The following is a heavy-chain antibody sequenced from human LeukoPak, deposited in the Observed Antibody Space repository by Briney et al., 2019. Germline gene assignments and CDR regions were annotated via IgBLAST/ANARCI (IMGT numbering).Heavy chain of an antibody. CDR2: IKQDGSEK. Sequence: GGSLRLSCAASGFAFSSYWMSWVRQAPGKGLEWVANIKQDGSEKYYVDSVKGRFTISRDNAKNSLYLQMNSLRAEDTAVYYCARAREWLRTLPLDYWGQGTLVTVSS. D-gene: IGHD5-12*01. CDR1: GFAFSSYW. V-gene: IGHV3-7*01. J-gene: IGHJ4*02. CDR3: ARAREWLRTLPLDY.